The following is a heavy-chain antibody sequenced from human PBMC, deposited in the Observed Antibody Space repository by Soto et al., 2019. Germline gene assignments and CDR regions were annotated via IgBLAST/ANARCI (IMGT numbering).Heavy chain of an antibody. CDR3: TTWGDIVVVVAATPTLDAFDI. V-gene: IGHV3-15*01. D-gene: IGHD2-15*01. CDR1: GFTFSNAW. Sequence: GGSLRLSCAASGFTFSNAWMSWVRQAPGKGLEWVGRIKSKTDGGTTDYAAPVKGRFTISRDDSKNTLYLQMNSLKTEDTAVYYCTTWGDIVVVVAATPTLDAFDIWGQGTMVTVSS. J-gene: IGHJ3*02. CDR2: IKSKTDGGTT.